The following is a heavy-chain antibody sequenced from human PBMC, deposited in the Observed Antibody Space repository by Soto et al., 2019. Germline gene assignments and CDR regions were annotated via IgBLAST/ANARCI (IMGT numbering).Heavy chain of an antibody. V-gene: IGHV3-30*03. Sequence: QVQLVESGGGVVQPGRSLRLSCAASGFTFSSYGMHWVRQAPXXXXXXXXXXSYDGSNKYYADSVKGRFTISRDNSKNTLYLQMNSLXAEDXXVYXXXXXXAXXXXXXXXXXXXXXDVWGQGTTVTVSS. CDR2: XSYDGSNK. J-gene: IGHJ6*02. CDR1: GFTFSSYG. CDR3: XXXXAXXXXXXXXXXXXXXDV.